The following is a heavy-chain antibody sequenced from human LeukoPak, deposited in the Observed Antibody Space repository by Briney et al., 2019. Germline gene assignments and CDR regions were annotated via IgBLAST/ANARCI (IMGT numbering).Heavy chain of an antibody. J-gene: IGHJ4*02. V-gene: IGHV5-51*01. CDR2: IYPGDSAP. CDR3: VRHGLGSSWFGFDN. D-gene: IGHD6-13*01. Sequence: GESLKISCKGSGYTSTTYWIGWLRQMPGKGLEWMGIIYPGDSAPRYSPSFQGQVTISADTSISTAYLQWSSLKASDSAMYYCVRHGLGSSWFGFDNWGQGTLVTVSS. CDR1: GYTSTTYW.